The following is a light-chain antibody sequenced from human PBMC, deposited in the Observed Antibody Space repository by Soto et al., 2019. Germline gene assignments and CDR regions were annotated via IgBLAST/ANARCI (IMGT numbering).Light chain of an antibody. CDR2: GAS. J-gene: IGKJ1*01. Sequence: EIVLTQSPGTLSLSPGESTTLSCRASQSVSSYLAWYQQKPGQPPRLLMYGASSRAAGIPDRFSGRGSGTDFTLTISRLEPEDFAVYYCQQYGSSPPTFGQGTKVDI. V-gene: IGKV3-20*01. CDR1: QSVSSY. CDR3: QQYGSSPPT.